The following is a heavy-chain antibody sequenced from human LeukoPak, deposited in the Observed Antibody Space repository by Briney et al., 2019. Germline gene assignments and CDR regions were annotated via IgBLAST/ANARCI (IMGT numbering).Heavy chain of an antibody. CDR1: EFTFSSYA. CDR3: AKARQEYYFDY. CDR2: VSGSGGST. Sequence: GGSLRLSCAASEFTFSSYAMNWVRQAPGRGLEWVSGVSGSGGSTYYADSVKGRFTISRDNSKNTLYLQMNSLRAEDTAVYYCAKARQEYYFDYWGQGTLVTVSS. J-gene: IGHJ4*02. V-gene: IGHV3-23*01.